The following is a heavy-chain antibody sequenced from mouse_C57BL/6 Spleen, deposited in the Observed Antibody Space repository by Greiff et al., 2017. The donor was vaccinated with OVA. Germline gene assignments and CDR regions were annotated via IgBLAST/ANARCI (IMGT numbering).Heavy chain of an antibody. CDR3: ARDALRDDYFDY. CDR2: IDPSDSET. Sequence: VQLQQPGAELVRPGSSVKLSCKASGYTFTSYWMHWVKQRPIQGLEWIGNIDPSDSETHYNQKFKDKATLTVDKSSSTAYMQLSSLTSEDSAVYYCARDALRDDYFDYWGQGTTLTVSS. D-gene: IGHD3-2*02. CDR1: GYTFTSYW. V-gene: IGHV1-52*01. J-gene: IGHJ2*01.